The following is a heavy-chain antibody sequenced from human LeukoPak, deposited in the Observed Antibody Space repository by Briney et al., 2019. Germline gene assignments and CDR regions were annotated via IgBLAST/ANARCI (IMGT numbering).Heavy chain of an antibody. CDR3: ARIRDGYNDAYDL. CDR2: ISGSNGNT. D-gene: IGHD5-24*01. V-gene: IGHV1-18*01. J-gene: IGHJ3*01. Sequence: ASVKVSCKASGYTFTSYGISWVRQAPGQGLEWMGWISGSNGNTNYAQKLQGRVTMTTDTSTSTAYMELRSLRSEDTAIYYCARIRDGYNDAYDLWGQGTVVTVPS. CDR1: GYTFTSYG.